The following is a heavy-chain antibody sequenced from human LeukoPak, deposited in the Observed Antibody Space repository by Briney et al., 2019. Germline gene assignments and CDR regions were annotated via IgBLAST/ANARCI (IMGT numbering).Heavy chain of an antibody. CDR2: INPSGGST. J-gene: IGHJ4*02. CDR1: GYTFTSYY. Sequence: ASVKVSCKASGYTFTSYYMHWVRQAPGQGLEWMGIINPSGGSTSYAQKFQGRVTMTRDTSTSTVYMELSSLRSEDTAVYYCARFPSDPGGYSYGFDYWGQGTLVTVSS. CDR3: ARFPSDPGGYSYGFDY. D-gene: IGHD5-18*01. V-gene: IGHV1-46*01.